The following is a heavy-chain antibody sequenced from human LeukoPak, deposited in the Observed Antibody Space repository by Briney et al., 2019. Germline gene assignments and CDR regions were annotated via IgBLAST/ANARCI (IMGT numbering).Heavy chain of an antibody. CDR3: ARAGVEMATIYYFDY. Sequence: SVKVSCKASGGTFSSYAISWVRQAPGQGLEWMGGIIPIFGTANYAQKFQGRVTITADKSTSTAYMELSSLRSEDTAVYYCARAGVEMATIYYFDYWGQGTLVTVSS. J-gene: IGHJ4*02. D-gene: IGHD5-24*01. CDR1: GGTFSSYA. CDR2: IIPIFGTA. V-gene: IGHV1-69*06.